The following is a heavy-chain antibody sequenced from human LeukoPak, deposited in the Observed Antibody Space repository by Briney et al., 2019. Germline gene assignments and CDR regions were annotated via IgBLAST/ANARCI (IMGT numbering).Heavy chain of an antibody. CDR1: GFTVSSYW. V-gene: IGHV3-74*01. D-gene: IGHD1-26*01. Sequence: GGSLRLSCAASGFTVSSYWMHWVRQAPGKGLVWVSRIDTDVTSTNYADSVKGRFTISRDNAKNTLYLQMNSLRGEDTAVYYCARGYLGIDYWGQGTLVTVSS. CDR3: ARGYLGIDY. J-gene: IGHJ4*02. CDR2: IDTDVTST.